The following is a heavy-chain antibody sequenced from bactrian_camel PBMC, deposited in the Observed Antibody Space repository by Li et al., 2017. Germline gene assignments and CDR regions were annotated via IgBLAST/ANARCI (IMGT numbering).Heavy chain of an antibody. J-gene: IGHJ4*01. D-gene: IGHD4*01. CDR1: GSTASPNL. Sequence: HVQLVESGGGSVQAGGSLNLSCVASGSTASPNLMGWFRQAPGKARENVAAIDSDDSTKYADSVKGRFTISQDNANNTVYLQMDSLKPDDTATYYCAATRGPLPVRWVFEEGRFKYWGQGTQVTVS. V-gene: IGHV3S53*01. CDR3: AATRGPLPVRWVFEEGRFKY. CDR2: IDSDDST.